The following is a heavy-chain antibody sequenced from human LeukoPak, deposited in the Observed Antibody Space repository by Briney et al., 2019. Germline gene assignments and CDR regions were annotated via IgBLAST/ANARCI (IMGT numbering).Heavy chain of an antibody. J-gene: IGHJ5*02. CDR3: TRDSGTYNWLDP. Sequence: GGSVRLSCAASGFTFSDSSIHWVGQASGKGLEWIGLMEKELNGYATAYAASVRGRFTISRDDSQNTAYLQMDSLKTEDTALYYCTRDSGTYNWLDPWGQGTLVTVSS. CDR2: MEKELNGYAT. CDR1: GFTFSDSS. V-gene: IGHV3-73*01. D-gene: IGHD1-26*01.